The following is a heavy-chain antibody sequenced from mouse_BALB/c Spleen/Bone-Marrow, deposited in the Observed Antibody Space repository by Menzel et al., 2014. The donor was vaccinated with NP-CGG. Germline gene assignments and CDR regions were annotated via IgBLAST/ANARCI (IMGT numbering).Heavy chain of an antibody. V-gene: IGHV3-2*02. J-gene: IGHJ1*01. Sequence: EVQLQQSGPGLVKPSQSLSLPCTVTGYSITSDYAWNWIRQFPGNKLEWMDYISYSGSTSYNPSLKSRISITRDTSKNQFFLQLNSVTAEDTATYYCARSADWYFDVWGAGTTVTVSS. CDR3: ARSADWYFDV. CDR2: ISYSGST. CDR1: GYSITSDYA.